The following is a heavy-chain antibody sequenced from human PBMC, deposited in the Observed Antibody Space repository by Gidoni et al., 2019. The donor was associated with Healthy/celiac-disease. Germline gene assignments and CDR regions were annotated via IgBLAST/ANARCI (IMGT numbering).Heavy chain of an antibody. CDR2: IKSKTDGGTT. CDR3: TTDLLVVIASDAFDI. J-gene: IGHJ3*02. Sequence: EVQLVESGGGLVKPGGSLRLSCAASGFTFSNAWMSWVRQAPGKGLELVGRIKSKTDGGTTDYAAPVKGRFTISRDDSKNTLYLQMNSLKTEDTAVYYCTTDLLVVIASDAFDIWGQGTMVTVSS. D-gene: IGHD2-21*01. CDR1: GFTFSNAW. V-gene: IGHV3-15*01.